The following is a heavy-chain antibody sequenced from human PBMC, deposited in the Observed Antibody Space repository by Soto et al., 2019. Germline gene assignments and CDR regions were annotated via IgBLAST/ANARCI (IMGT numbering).Heavy chain of an antibody. Sequence: PGGSLRLSCAASGFTFSGYAMHWVRQAPGKGLEWVAIIYYDGSNKFYADSVKGRFTISRDNSKNTLYLQMNSLRAEDTAVYYCARMTGSGSSGVYVMDFWGQGSSVTVSS. CDR1: GFTFSGYA. V-gene: IGHV3-33*01. CDR2: IYYDGSNK. J-gene: IGHJ6*02. D-gene: IGHD3-22*01. CDR3: ARMTGSGSSGVYVMDF.